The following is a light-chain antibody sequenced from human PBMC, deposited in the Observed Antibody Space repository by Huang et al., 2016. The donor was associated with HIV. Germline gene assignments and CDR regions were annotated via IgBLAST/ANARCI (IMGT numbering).Light chain of an antibody. CDR2: GAS. V-gene: IGKV3-15*01. Sequence: EIVMTQSPATLSVSPVGRVTLSCRASQSVSSNLAWYQQKPGQAPRLLIYGASTRATGVPARFRGSGSGTEFSLTINDLQSEDFVAYYCHQYNDWPITFGPGTKVDI. CDR3: HQYNDWPIT. CDR1: QSVSSN. J-gene: IGKJ3*01.